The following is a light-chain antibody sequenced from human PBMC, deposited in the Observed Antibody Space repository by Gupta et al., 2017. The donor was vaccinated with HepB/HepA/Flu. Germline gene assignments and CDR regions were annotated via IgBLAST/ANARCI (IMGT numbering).Light chain of an antibody. CDR2: NNN. CDR1: SSNIGSNT. J-gene: IGLJ3*02. CDR3: AAWDDSLNGPV. Sequence: QSVLTQPPSASGTPGQRVTIPCSGSSSNIGSNTVNWYQQLPGTAPKVLIYNNNQWPSGVPDRFSGSKSGTSASLAISGLQSKDEADYYCAAWDDSLNGPVFGGGTKLTVL. V-gene: IGLV1-44*01.